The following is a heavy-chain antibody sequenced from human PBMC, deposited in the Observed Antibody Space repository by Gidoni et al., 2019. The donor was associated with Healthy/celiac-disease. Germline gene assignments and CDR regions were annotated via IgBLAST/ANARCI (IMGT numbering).Heavy chain of an antibody. D-gene: IGHD3-22*01. CDR2: ISGSGGST. CDR1: GFTFSSYA. V-gene: IGHV3-23*01. Sequence: EVQLLESGGGLVQPGGSLRLSCAASGFTFSSYAMSWVRQAPGKGLEWVSAISGSGGSTYYADSVKGRFTISRDNSKNTLYLQMNSLRAEDTAVYYCAKDLVVVITVDHDAFDIWGQGTMVTVSS. J-gene: IGHJ3*02. CDR3: AKDLVVVITVDHDAFDI.